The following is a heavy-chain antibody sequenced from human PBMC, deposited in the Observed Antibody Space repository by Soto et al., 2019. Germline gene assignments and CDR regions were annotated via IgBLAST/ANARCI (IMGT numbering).Heavy chain of an antibody. CDR1: GFTFSSYS. Sequence: GGSLRLSCAASGFTFSSYSMNWVRQAPGKGLEWVSSISSSSSYIYYADSVKGRFTISRDNAKNSLYLQMNSLRAEDTAVYYCARSQYKLLEYFQHLGQGTLVTVSS. CDR2: ISSSSSYI. J-gene: IGHJ1*01. D-gene: IGHD2-2*01. V-gene: IGHV3-21*01. CDR3: ARSQYKLLEYFQH.